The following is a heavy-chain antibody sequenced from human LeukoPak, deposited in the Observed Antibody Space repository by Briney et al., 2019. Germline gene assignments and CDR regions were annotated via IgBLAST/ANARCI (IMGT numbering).Heavy chain of an antibody. CDR3: ARHSNVYSKSPRRPFDV. V-gene: IGHV4-4*09. J-gene: IGHJ3*01. D-gene: IGHD4-11*01. Sequence: PSETLSLTRTVSGGPISGYYGSWIRQPPGKTLEWFGYIYTRWSTDNNPSLKSRVTISLDTSKKQFSQNLSSVTAADTAVDYCARHSNVYSKSPRRPFDVWGQGTMVTVSS. CDR1: GGPISGYY. CDR2: IYTRWST.